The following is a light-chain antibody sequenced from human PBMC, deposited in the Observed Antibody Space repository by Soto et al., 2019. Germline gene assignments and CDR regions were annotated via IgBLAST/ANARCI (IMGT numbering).Light chain of an antibody. CDR2: EVT. Sequence: ALAQPASVSGSPGQSITISCTGGSSDIGGYNYVSWYQQHPGRAPRLLILEVTNRPSGVPDRFSGSKSGNTASLIIRGLQAEDEADYFCSSYSSKTPPYVFGTGTKVSVL. CDR3: SSYSSKTPPYV. V-gene: IGLV2-14*01. CDR1: SSDIGGYNY. J-gene: IGLJ1*01.